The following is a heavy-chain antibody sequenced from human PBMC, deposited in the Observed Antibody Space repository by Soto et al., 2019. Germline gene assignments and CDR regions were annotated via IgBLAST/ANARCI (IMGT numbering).Heavy chain of an antibody. Sequence: GGSLRLSCAASGFTFSSYAMSWVRQAPGKGLEWVSAISGSGGSTYYADSVKGRFTISRENAKNSLYLQMNSLRAEDTAVYYCATYYGSGSYFPDHYYYGMDVWGQGTTVTVSS. J-gene: IGHJ6*02. D-gene: IGHD3-10*01. CDR2: ISGSGGST. V-gene: IGHV3-23*01. CDR1: GFTFSSYA. CDR3: ATYYGSGSYFPDHYYYGMDV.